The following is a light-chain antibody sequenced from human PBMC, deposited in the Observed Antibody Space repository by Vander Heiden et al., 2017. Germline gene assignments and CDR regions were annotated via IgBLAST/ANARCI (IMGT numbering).Light chain of an antibody. V-gene: IGKV1-5*01. Sequence: DIQMTQSPSTLSASVGDRVTITCRASQTISNWLAWYQQKPGKAPKLLIYDASNLEGGVPSRFSGSGSGTEFTLTISSLQPDDFATYYCQQDSNYWPWTFGQGTKVEIK. CDR1: QTISNW. CDR3: QQDSNYWPWT. CDR2: DAS. J-gene: IGKJ1*01.